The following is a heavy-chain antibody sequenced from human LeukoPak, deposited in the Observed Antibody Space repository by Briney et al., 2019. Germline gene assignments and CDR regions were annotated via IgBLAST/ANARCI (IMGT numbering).Heavy chain of an antibody. Sequence: GGSLRLLCAASGFSLTTFSINWVRQAPGKGLEWISYIRSRDDLKYYADSVKGRFTISTDNAKNSLHLQMNSLRDEDTAVYYCVRDFHWAFDFWGQGTLVTVSS. D-gene: IGHD2/OR15-2a*01. CDR1: GFSLTTFS. V-gene: IGHV3-48*02. CDR3: VRDFHWAFDF. J-gene: IGHJ4*02. CDR2: IRSRDDLK.